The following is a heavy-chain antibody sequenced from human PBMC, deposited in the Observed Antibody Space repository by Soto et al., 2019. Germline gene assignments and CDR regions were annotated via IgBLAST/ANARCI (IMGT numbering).Heavy chain of an antibody. CDR2: MNPNSGNT. Sequence: QVQLVQSGAEVKKPGASVKVSCKASGYTFTNYDINWVRQATGQGLEWMGWMNPNSGNTGYAQKFQGRVTLTRDTSIRTAYMELSSLRSEDTAVYYCAREGNRGGWFDPWGQGTLVTVSS. CDR1: GYTFTNYD. CDR3: AREGNRGGWFDP. J-gene: IGHJ5*02. V-gene: IGHV1-8*01. D-gene: IGHD6-13*01.